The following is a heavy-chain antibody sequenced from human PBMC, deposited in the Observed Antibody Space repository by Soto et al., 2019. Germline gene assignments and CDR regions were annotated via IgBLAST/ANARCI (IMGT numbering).Heavy chain of an antibody. D-gene: IGHD6-19*01. CDR1: GYTFTSYG. Sequence: ASVKVSCKASGYTFTSYGISWVRQAPGQGLEWMGWINPNSGGTNYAQKFQGWVTMTRDTSISTAYMELSRLRSDDTAVYYCARALSSGWPYYYYYYGMDVWGQGTTVTVSS. J-gene: IGHJ6*02. CDR3: ARALSSGWPYYYYYYGMDV. CDR2: INPNSGGT. V-gene: IGHV1-2*04.